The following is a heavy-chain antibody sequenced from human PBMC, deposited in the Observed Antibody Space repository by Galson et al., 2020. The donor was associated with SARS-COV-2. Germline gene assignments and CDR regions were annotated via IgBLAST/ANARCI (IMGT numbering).Heavy chain of an antibody. CDR2: ISSSSSYI. CDR3: ASNRGYSGYDLPSPLDY. D-gene: IGHD5-12*01. V-gene: IGHV3-21*01. J-gene: IGHJ4*02. Sequence: GESLKISCAASGFTFSSYSMNWVRQAPGKGLEWVSSISSSSSYIYYADSVKGRFTISRDNAKNSLYLQMNSLRAEDTAVYYCASNRGYSGYDLPSPLDYWGQGTLVTVSS. CDR1: GFTFSSYS.